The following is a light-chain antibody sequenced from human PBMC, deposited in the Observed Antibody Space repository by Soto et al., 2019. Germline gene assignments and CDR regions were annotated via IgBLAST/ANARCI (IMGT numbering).Light chain of an antibody. Sequence: DIPMTQSPSTLSASVGDRVTITCRASQSISSWLAWYQQKPGKAPKLLIYKASSLESGVPSRFSGSRSGTEFTLTISSLQPDDFATYYCQQYNSSPWTFGQGTKVEIK. CDR2: KAS. CDR1: QSISSW. V-gene: IGKV1-5*03. J-gene: IGKJ1*01. CDR3: QQYNSSPWT.